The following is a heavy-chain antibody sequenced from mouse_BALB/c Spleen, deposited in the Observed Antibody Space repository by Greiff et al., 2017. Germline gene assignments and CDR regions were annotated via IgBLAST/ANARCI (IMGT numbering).Heavy chain of an antibody. Sequence: EVHLVESGGGLVQPGGSLRLSCATSGFTFTDYYMSWVRQPPGKALEWLGFIRNKANGYTTEYSASVKGRFTISRDNSQSILYLQMNTLRAEDSATYYCARDNDGYFLYWGQGTTLTVSS. CDR3: ARDNDGYFLY. J-gene: IGHJ2*01. CDR2: IRNKANGYTT. CDR1: GFTFTDYY. D-gene: IGHD2-3*01. V-gene: IGHV7-3*02.